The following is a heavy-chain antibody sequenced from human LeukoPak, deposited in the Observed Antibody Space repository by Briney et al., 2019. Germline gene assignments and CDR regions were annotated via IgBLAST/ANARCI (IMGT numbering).Heavy chain of an antibody. CDR2: ITPMFGMA. D-gene: IGHD5-24*01. J-gene: IGHJ5*02. CDR3: AGGGRDDFNSWFDP. V-gene: IGHV1-69*02. Sequence: GASVKVSCKASGGRFSDYTITWVRQIPGQGLEWMGRITPMFGMADYAQKFHDRVTITADESTTTAYMDLSGLRSEDTAVYYCAGGGRDDFNSWFDPWGQGTLVTVSS. CDR1: GGRFSDYT.